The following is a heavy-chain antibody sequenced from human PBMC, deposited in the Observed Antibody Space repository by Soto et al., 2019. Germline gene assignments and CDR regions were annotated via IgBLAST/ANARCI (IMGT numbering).Heavy chain of an antibody. CDR3: ARAPYYGSGSYYPIDY. CDR1: GFTFSSYG. CDR2: IWYDGSNK. V-gene: IGHV3-33*01. Sequence: GGSLRLSCAASGFTFSSYGMHWVRQAPGKGLEWVAVIWYDGSNKYYADSVKGRFTISRDNSKNTLYLQMNSLRAEDTAVYYCARAPYYGSGSYYPIDYWGQGTLVTVSS. J-gene: IGHJ4*02. D-gene: IGHD3-10*01.